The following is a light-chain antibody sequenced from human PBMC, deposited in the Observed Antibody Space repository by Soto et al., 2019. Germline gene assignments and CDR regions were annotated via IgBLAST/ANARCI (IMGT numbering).Light chain of an antibody. V-gene: IGKV3-11*01. CDR1: QSVGSS. J-gene: IGKJ4*01. CDR2: DAS. CDR3: QQRSYLCT. Sequence: EIVLTQSPATLSLSPGERATLSCRVSQSVGSSLAWYQQKPGQAPRLLIYDASNRATGIPARFSGSGSGTDFTLTINSLGPEDVAVYYCQQRSYLCTVGGGTKVDIK.